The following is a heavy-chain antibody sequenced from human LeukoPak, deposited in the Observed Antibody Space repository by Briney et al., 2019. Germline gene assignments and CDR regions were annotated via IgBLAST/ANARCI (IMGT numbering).Heavy chain of an antibody. D-gene: IGHD3-22*01. CDR3: ARGHYYEYWFDP. CDR1: GYSISSGYY. V-gene: IGHV4-38-2*02. Sequence: SETLSLTCTVSGYSISSGYYWGWIRQPPGKGLEWIGSIYHSGSTYYNPSLKSRVTISVDTSKNQFSLKLSSVTAADTAVYYCARGHYYEYWFDPWGQGTLVTVSS. CDR2: IYHSGST. J-gene: IGHJ5*02.